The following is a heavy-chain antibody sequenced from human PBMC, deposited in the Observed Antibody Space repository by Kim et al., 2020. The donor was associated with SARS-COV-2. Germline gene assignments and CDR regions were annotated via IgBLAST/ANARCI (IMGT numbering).Heavy chain of an antibody. CDR2: IYPGDSDT. CDR3: ARRSYYYDSSGYYSPDFYWYFDL. J-gene: IGHJ2*01. Sequence: GESLKISCKGSGYSFTSYWIGWVRQMPGKGLEWMGIIYPGDSDTRYSPSFQGQVTISADKSISTAYLQWSSLKASDTAMYYCARRSYYYDSSGYYSPDFYWYFDLWGRGTLVTVSS. CDR1: GYSFTSYW. D-gene: IGHD3-22*01. V-gene: IGHV5-51*01.